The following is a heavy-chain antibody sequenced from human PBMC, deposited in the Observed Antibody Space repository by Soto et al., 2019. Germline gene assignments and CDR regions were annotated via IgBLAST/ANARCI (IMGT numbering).Heavy chain of an antibody. D-gene: IGHD2-21*02. V-gene: IGHV3-30*18. CDR3: AKATRYCGGDCYSGNYYYGMDV. CDR1: GFTFSSYG. Sequence: PGGSLRLSWAASGFTFSSYGMHWVRQAPGKGLEWVAVISYDGSNKYYADSVKGRFTISRDNSKNTLYLQMNSLRAEDTAVYYCAKATRYCGGDCYSGNYYYGMDVWGQGTTVTVSS. J-gene: IGHJ6*02. CDR2: ISYDGSNK.